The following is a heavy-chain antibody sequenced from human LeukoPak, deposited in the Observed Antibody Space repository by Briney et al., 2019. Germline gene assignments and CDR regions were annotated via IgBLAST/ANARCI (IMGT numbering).Heavy chain of an antibody. Sequence: SETLSLTCAVYGGSFSGYYWSWIRQPPGKGLEWIGEINHSGSTNYNPSLKSRVTISVDTSKNQFSLKLSSVTAAGTAVYYCARAGVRYYYDSSGYRLSFDYWGQGTLVTVSS. CDR3: ARAGVRYYYDSSGYRLSFDY. J-gene: IGHJ4*02. V-gene: IGHV4-34*01. CDR2: INHSGST. D-gene: IGHD3-22*01. CDR1: GGSFSGYY.